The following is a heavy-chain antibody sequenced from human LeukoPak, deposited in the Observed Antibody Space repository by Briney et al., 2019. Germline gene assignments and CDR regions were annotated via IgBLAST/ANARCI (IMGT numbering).Heavy chain of an antibody. D-gene: IGHD4-23*01. CDR1: GFTFSSYG. V-gene: IGHV3-30*18. CDR2: ISYDGSNK. J-gene: IGHJ4*02. CDR3: AKGIKGYGGVIDY. Sequence: PGRSLRLSCAASGFTFSSYGMHWVRQAPGKGLEWVAVISYDGSNKYYADSVKGRFTISRDNSKNTLYLQMNSLRAEDTAVYYCAKGIKGYGGVIDYWGQGTLVTVSS.